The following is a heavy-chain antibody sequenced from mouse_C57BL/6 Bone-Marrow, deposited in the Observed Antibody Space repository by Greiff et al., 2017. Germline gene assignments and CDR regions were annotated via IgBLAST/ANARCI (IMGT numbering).Heavy chain of an antibody. CDR1: GYTFTSYG. CDR2: IYIGNGYT. Sequence: EVQLQQSGAELVRPGSSVKMSCKTSGYTFTSYGINWVKQRPGQGLEWIGYIYIGNGYTAYNEKFKGKATLTSDTSSSTAYMQLNSLTSEDSALYFCASHYGNYEAMGYWGQGTSVTVSS. D-gene: IGHD2-1*01. V-gene: IGHV1-58*01. J-gene: IGHJ4*01. CDR3: ASHYGNYEAMGY.